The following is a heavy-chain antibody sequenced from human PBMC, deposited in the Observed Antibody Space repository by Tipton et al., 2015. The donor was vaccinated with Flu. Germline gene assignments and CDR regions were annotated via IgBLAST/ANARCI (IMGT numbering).Heavy chain of an antibody. CDR3: ARMMLTQYSYYTMDV. J-gene: IGHJ6*02. CDR2: NYYSGST. V-gene: IGHV4-39*07. CDR1: GGSISSSSYY. Sequence: LRLSCTVSGGSISSSSYYWGWIRQPPGKGLEWIGSNYYSGSTYYNPSLKSRVTISVDTSKNQYSLKLSSVTAADTAVYYCARMMLTQYSYYTMDVWGQGSTVAVAS. D-gene: IGHD3-10*02.